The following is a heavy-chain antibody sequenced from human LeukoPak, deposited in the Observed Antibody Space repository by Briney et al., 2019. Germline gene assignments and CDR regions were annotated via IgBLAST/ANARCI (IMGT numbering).Heavy chain of an antibody. D-gene: IGHD3-16*01. Sequence: PGGSLRLSCAASGFTFSSYWMSWVRQAPGKGLEWVANIQRGGNEKYYVNSVKGRFTISRDNAKNSLYLQMDSLRAEDTAVYYCARDPPSRGTRYFDYWGQGTLVTVSS. CDR2: IQRGGNEK. V-gene: IGHV3-7*01. CDR3: ARDPPSRGTRYFDY. J-gene: IGHJ4*02. CDR1: GFTFSSYW.